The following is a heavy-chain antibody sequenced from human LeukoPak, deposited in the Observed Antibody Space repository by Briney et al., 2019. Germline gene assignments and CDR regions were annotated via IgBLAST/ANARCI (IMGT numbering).Heavy chain of an antibody. CDR2: IKQDGSEK. CDR1: GXTFSNYW. Sequence: GGSLRLSCAASGXTFSNYWMSWVRQAPGKGLEWVANIKQDGSEKYYVGSAKGRFTISRDNAKNSLYLQMNSLRTEDTAVYYCAKDSGYSDYWGQGTLVTVSS. D-gene: IGHD6-13*01. J-gene: IGHJ4*02. V-gene: IGHV3-7*05. CDR3: AKDSGYSDY.